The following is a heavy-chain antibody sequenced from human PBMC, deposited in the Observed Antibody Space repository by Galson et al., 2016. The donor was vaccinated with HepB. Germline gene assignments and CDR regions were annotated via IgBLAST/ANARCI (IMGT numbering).Heavy chain of an antibody. V-gene: IGHV1-18*01. CDR3: SRDGYMTGGSSYDY. J-gene: IGHJ4*02. CDR1: GYTFTSKG. D-gene: IGHD6-6*01. Sequence: SVKVSCKASGYTFTSKGISWVRQAPGQGLEWMGWISAYSGNTKYAQNLQGRVTLTTDTATSTAYMELRSLRFDDTAVYDCSRDGYMTGGSSYDYWGQGTLVTVSS. CDR2: ISAYSGNT.